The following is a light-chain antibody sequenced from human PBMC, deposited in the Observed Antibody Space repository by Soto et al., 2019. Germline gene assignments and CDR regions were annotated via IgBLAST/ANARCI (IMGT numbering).Light chain of an antibody. CDR1: SSDVGGYNS. V-gene: IGLV2-14*01. Sequence: QSALTQPASVSGSPGQSITISCTGTSSDVGGYNSVSWYQEHPGKAPKLMIYDASNRPSGVSNRFSGSKSGNTASLTISGLQAEDEADYFCSSYTSSSSLVAFGEGTKLTVL. CDR3: SSYTSSSSLVA. J-gene: IGLJ2*01. CDR2: DAS.